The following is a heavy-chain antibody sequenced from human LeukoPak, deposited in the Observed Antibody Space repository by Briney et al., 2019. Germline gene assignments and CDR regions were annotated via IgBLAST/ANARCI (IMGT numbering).Heavy chain of an antibody. CDR3: AREMSGDFSNWFDT. Sequence: ASVKVSCKASGYTFTGYYMHWLRQAPGQGPEWMGRINPNSGGTNYAQKFQGRVNMTRDTSISTAYMELSSLRSDDTALYFCAREMSGDFSNWFDTWGQGTLVTVSS. CDR1: GYTFTGYY. J-gene: IGHJ5*01. V-gene: IGHV1-2*06. D-gene: IGHD4-17*01. CDR2: INPNSGGT.